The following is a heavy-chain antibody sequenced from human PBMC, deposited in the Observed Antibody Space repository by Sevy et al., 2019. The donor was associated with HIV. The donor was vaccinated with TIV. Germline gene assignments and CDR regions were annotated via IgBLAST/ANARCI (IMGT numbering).Heavy chain of an antibody. CDR1: GFIFSTYW. CDR2: IKEDGSEK. CDR3: ARGGKYPGY. J-gene: IGHJ4*02. D-gene: IGHD1-26*01. V-gene: IGHV3-7*01. Sequence: GGCLRLSCAASGFIFSTYWMSWVRQAPGKGLEWVANIKEDGSEKCYVVSVKGRFTISRDNAKNSLYLQMSSLRAEDTAVYCGARGGKYPGYWGQGTSVSVSS.